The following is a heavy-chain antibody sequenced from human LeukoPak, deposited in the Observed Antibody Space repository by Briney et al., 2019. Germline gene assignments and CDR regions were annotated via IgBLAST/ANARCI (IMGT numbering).Heavy chain of an antibody. V-gene: IGHV1-18*01. Sequence: ASVKVSCKASGFTFTSYGISWVRQAPGQGLEWMGWISAYNGNTNYAQKLQGRVTMTTDTSTSTAYMELRSLRSDDTAVYYCTRIGDGSYLPGFDYWGQGTLVTVSS. J-gene: IGHJ4*02. CDR3: TRIGDGSYLPGFDY. D-gene: IGHD1-26*01. CDR2: ISAYNGNT. CDR1: GFTFTSYG.